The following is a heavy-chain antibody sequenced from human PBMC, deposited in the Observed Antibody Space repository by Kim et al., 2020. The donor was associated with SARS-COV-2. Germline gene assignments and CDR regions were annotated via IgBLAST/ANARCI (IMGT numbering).Heavy chain of an antibody. CDR2: VHYSGRT. V-gene: IGHV4-39*01. Sequence: SETLSLTCTVSGGSINSDTYYWGWIRQSPGKGLEWIGSVHYSGRTYNNPSLQSRITLSIDTSKNQFSLKLSSVTAADRAVYYCANSPGPAAKDAFEPWGQGILVTVSS. J-gene: IGHJ5*02. D-gene: IGHD2-2*01. CDR1: GGSINSDTYY. CDR3: ANSPGPAAKDAFEP.